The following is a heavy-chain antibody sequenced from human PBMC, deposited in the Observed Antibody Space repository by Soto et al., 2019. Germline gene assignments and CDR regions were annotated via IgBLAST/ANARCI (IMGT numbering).Heavy chain of an antibody. J-gene: IGHJ4*02. V-gene: IGHV3-74*01. CDR3: ATEYYCSIDY. Sequence: EVTLVESGGGFVQPWGSLRLSCATYGFSLRTTWMHWVRKDPRKGLALVARITRGDRNTDYVDSVKGRFTISRDSATNKLYLQMNSLTADDTAVNYCATEYYCSIDYWGQGILVTGSS. CDR2: ITRGDRNT. CDR1: GFSLRTTW. D-gene: IGHD3-10*01.